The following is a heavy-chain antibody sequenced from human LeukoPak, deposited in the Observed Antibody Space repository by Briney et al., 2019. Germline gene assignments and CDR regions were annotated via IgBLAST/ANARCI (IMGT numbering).Heavy chain of an antibody. Sequence: ASVKVSCKASGYTFTGYYMHWVRQAPGQGLEWMGWINPNSGGTNYAQKLQGRVTMTRDTSISTAYMELNKLRSDDTAVYYCARDYYYDSSGEDGDWGQGTLVTVSS. V-gene: IGHV1-2*02. CDR2: INPNSGGT. CDR1: GYTFTGYY. J-gene: IGHJ4*02. CDR3: ARDYYYDSSGEDGD. D-gene: IGHD3-22*01.